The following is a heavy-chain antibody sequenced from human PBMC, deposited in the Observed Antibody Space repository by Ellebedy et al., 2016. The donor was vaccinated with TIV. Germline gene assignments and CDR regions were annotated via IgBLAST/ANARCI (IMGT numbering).Heavy chain of an antibody. Sequence: ASVKVSCKASGYTFTSYFLYWVRQAPGQGLEWMGIINPTSGSSTYAQKFQGRVTMTRDTSTSTVYMDLSSLRSEDTAVYTCARGDNYYYDSSGYYYSYWGQGTLVTVSS. D-gene: IGHD3-22*01. CDR3: ARGDNYYYDSSGYYYSY. CDR1: GYTFTSYF. CDR2: INPTSGSS. J-gene: IGHJ4*02. V-gene: IGHV1-46*01.